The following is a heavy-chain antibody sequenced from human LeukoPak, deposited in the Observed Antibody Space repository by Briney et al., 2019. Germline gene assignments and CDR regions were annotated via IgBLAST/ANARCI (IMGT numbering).Heavy chain of an antibody. D-gene: IGHD1-1*01. CDR1: GDSVSSGSYY. J-gene: IGHJ4*02. Sequence: ASETLSLTCTVSGDSVSSGSYYSSWIRQPPGKGLEWIGYIYYRGSTDYNSSLKSRVSISADTSKNQFFLKLNSVTAADTAVYYCARDQYKGYWGQGILVTVSS. V-gene: IGHV4-61*01. CDR3: ARDQYKGY. CDR2: IYYRGST.